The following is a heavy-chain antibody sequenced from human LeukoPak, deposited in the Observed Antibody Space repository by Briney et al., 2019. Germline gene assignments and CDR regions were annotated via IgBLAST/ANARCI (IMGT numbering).Heavy chain of an antibody. V-gene: IGHV3-23*01. CDR1: GFTFSSCA. D-gene: IGHD1-26*01. CDR2: ISGSGGST. Sequence: GASLRLSRAASGFTFSSCAMSWVRQAPGKGLEWVSAISGSGGSTYYADSVKGRFTISRDNSKNTLYLQMNSLRAEDTAVYYCAKDGSKEGIVGAKFDYWGQGTLVTVSS. CDR3: AKDGSKEGIVGAKFDY. J-gene: IGHJ4*02.